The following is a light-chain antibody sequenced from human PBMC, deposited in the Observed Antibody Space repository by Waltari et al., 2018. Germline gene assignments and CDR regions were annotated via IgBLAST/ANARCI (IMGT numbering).Light chain of an antibody. V-gene: IGLV2-11*01. CDR2: DVT. J-gene: IGLJ3*02. Sequence: QSALTQPRPVSGSPGQSVTISCPGTSSDVGGYNYVSWYQQHPGKAPQLIIYDVTKWPSGVPDRFSGSKSGNTASLTISGLQAEDEAYYYCGSYAGKSTYWVFGGGTKLTVL. CDR1: SSDVGGYNY. CDR3: GSYAGKSTYWV.